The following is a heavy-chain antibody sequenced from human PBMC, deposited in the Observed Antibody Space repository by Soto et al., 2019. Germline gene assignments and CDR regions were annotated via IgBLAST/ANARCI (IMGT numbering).Heavy chain of an antibody. D-gene: IGHD6-13*01. CDR1: GGTFSSYA. V-gene: IGHV1-69*13. CDR3: AADEAAGTVWFDP. Sequence: SVKVSCKASGGTFSSYAISWVRQAPGQGLEWMGGIIPIFGTANYAQKFQGRVTITADESTSTAYMELSSLRSEDTAVYYCAADEAAGTVWFDPWGQGTLVTVSS. CDR2: IIPIFGTA. J-gene: IGHJ5*02.